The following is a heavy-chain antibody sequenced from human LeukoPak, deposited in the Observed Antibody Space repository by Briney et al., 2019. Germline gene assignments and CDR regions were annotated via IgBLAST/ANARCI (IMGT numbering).Heavy chain of an antibody. D-gene: IGHD1-1*01. CDR3: ASNWNSGAFDI. J-gene: IGHJ3*02. CDR2: IYYSGST. Sequence: PSETLSLTCTVSGGSISSGDYSWRWMRQPPGKGLEWSGHIYYSGSTYYNPPLKSRLTISVDTSKSQFSLELSSVTAAGTAVYYCASNWNSGAFDIWGQGTMVTVSS. V-gene: IGHV4-30-4*08. CDR1: GGSISSGDYS.